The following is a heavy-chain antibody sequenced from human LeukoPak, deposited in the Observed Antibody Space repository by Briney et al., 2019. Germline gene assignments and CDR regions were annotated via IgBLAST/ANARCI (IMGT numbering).Heavy chain of an antibody. Sequence: GGSLRLSCVASGFTFSSYDMNWVRQAPGKGLEWVSFISSSGSSIHYADSVKGRFSISRDNAKNSLYLQMNSLRADDTAVYYCARGTVVVAATPPGNWFDPWGQGTLVTVSS. J-gene: IGHJ5*02. V-gene: IGHV3-48*03. CDR2: ISSSGSSI. D-gene: IGHD2-15*01. CDR1: GFTFSSYD. CDR3: ARGTVVVAATPPGNWFDP.